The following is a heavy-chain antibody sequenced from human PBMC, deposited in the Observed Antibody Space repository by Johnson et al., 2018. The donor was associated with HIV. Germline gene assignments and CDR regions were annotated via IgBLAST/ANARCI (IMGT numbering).Heavy chain of an antibody. D-gene: IGHD3-22*01. J-gene: IGHJ3*02. CDR3: ARQHLYDRSGQGGGLDI. CDR1: GFIFDDYG. CDR2: INWNGGSI. V-gene: IGHV3-20*04. Sequence: VRLVESGGGVVRPGGSLRLSCAASGFIFDDYGMTWVRQVPGKGLEWVSGINWNGGSIGYADSVKGRFTISRDNAKSSLYLQMKSLRPEDTALYYCARQHLYDRSGQGGGLDIWGQGTMVSVSS.